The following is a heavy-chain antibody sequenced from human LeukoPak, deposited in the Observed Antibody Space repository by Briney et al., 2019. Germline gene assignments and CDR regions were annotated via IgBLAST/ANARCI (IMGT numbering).Heavy chain of an antibody. CDR1: GGSISSYY. Sequence: PSETLSLTCTVSGGSISSYYWSWIRQPPGKGLEWIGYIYYSGSTNYNPSLKSRVTISVDTSKHQFSLKLSSVTAADTAVYYCARHTLYNYYYMDVWGKGTTVTVSS. V-gene: IGHV4-59*08. CDR3: ARHTLYNYYYMDV. CDR2: IYYSGST. J-gene: IGHJ6*03.